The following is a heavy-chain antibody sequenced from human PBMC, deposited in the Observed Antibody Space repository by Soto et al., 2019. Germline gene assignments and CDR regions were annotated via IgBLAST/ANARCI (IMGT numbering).Heavy chain of an antibody. CDR1: GGTFSSYT. D-gene: IGHD3-3*01. V-gene: IGHV1-69*04. CDR3: ARDLRPYYYFWSGYYGPFYF. CDR2: IIPILGIA. Sequence: GASVKVSCKASGGTFSSYTISWVRQAPGQGLEWMGRIIPILGIANYAQKFQGRVTITADKSTSTAYMELSSLRSEDTAVYYCARDLRPYYYFWSGYYGPFYFWGQGTLVTVSS. J-gene: IGHJ4*02.